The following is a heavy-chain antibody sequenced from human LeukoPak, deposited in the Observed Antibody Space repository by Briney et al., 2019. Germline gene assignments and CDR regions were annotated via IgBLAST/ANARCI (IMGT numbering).Heavy chain of an antibody. CDR2: MYSDGGRT. J-gene: IGHJ3*02. CDR1: GFTFDDYA. CDR3: TRSGAGGAFDI. V-gene: IGHV3-74*01. Sequence: GGSLRLSCAASGFTFDDYAMHWVRQAPGKGLVWVSRMYSDGGRTNYADSVKGRFTISSDNAENTLYLELSSLRAEDTAVYYCTRSGAGGAFDIWGQGTMVGVSS. D-gene: IGHD3-10*01.